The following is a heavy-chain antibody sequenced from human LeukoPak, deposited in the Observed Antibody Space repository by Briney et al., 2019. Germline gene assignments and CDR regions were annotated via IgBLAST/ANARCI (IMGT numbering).Heavy chain of an antibody. Sequence: SETLSLTCTVSGGSISSYYWSWIRQPPGKGLEWIGYIYYSGSTNYNPPLKSRVTISVDTSKNQFSLKLSSVTAADTAVYYCARLNRRDGYNPDNWFDPWGQGTLVTVSP. J-gene: IGHJ5*02. V-gene: IGHV4-59*01. CDR1: GGSISSYY. D-gene: IGHD5-24*01. CDR2: IYYSGST. CDR3: ARLNRRDGYNPDNWFDP.